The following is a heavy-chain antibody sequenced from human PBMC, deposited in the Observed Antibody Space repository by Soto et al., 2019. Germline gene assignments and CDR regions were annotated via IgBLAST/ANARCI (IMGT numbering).Heavy chain of an antibody. D-gene: IGHD3-16*01. J-gene: IGHJ4*02. CDR1: GFTFTSYA. Sequence: EVQLLDSGGGLVQPGGSLRLSCAASGFTFTSYAMSWVRQAPGTALEWVSAITGDGIYTRYPDSVKGRFTISRDNAKNTLYLQMNSLRAEDTAIYYCAKPGLMAISGTKRYFFDYWSQGTLVTVSS. CDR2: ITGDGIYT. V-gene: IGHV3-23*01. CDR3: AKPGLMAISGTKRYFFDY.